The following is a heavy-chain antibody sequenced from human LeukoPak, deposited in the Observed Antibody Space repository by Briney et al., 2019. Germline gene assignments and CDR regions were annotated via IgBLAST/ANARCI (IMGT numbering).Heavy chain of an antibody. V-gene: IGHV3-9*01. Sequence: GGSLRLSCAASGFTFDDYAMHWVRQAPGKGLEWVSGISWNSGSIGYADSVKGRFTISRDNAKNSPYLQMNSLRAEDTALYYCAKFGYSSSSDYWGQGTLVTVSS. CDR1: GFTFDDYA. CDR2: ISWNSGSI. D-gene: IGHD6-6*01. CDR3: AKFGYSSSSDY. J-gene: IGHJ4*02.